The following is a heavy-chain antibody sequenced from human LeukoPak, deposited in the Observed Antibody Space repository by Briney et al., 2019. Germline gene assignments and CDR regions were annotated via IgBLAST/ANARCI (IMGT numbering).Heavy chain of an antibody. V-gene: IGHV1-18*01. J-gene: IGHJ4*02. CDR1: GYTFTSYG. D-gene: IGHD3-10*01. CDR3: ASDDNYCSGQPDD. CDR2: ISGYNGNT. Sequence: ASMKVSCNASGYTFTSYGITWVRQAPGQGLEWIGWISGYNGNTNYAQKFQGRVTMTTDTSTSTVYMELRSLRSDDTAVYYCASDDNYCSGQPDDWGQGTLVTVSS.